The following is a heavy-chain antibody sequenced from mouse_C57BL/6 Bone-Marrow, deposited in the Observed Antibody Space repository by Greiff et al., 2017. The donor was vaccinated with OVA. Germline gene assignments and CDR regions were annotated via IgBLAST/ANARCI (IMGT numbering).Heavy chain of an antibody. V-gene: IGHV1-76*01. J-gene: IGHJ3*01. CDR1: GYTFTDYY. CDR2: IYPGSGNT. CDR3: ARWDYGVATGGFAY. Sequence: QVQLQQSGAELVRPGASVKLSCKASGYTFTDYYINWVKQRPGQGLEWIARIYPGSGNTYYNEKFKGKATLTAEKSSSTAYMQLSSLTSEDSAVYFCARWDYGVATGGFAYWGQGTLVTVSA. D-gene: IGHD1-1*01.